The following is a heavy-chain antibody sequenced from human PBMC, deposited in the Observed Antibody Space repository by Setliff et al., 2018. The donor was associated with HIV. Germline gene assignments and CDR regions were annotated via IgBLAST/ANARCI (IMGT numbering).Heavy chain of an antibody. CDR2: VSTSGST. V-gene: IGHV4-4*07. J-gene: IGHJ6*03. Sequence: SETLSLTCTVSGGSISTYYWSWIRQPAGKGLEWIGRVSTSGSTKYNPSLKSRVTMSLDTSKNEFSLKLSSVTAADTAVYYCARVSYDSSGYYIYYYYYMDVWGKGTTVTVSS. D-gene: IGHD3-22*01. CDR1: GGSISTYY. CDR3: ARVSYDSSGYYIYYYYYMDV.